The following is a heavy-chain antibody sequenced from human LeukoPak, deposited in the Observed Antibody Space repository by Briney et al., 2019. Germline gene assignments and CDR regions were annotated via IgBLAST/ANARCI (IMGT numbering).Heavy chain of an antibody. D-gene: IGHD6-13*01. CDR3: ARDKVAAAGHHDY. CDR2: ISSSSSYI. J-gene: IGHJ4*02. V-gene: IGHV3-21*01. Sequence: GGSLRLSCAASGFTFSSYSMNWIRQAPGKGLEWVSSISSSSSYIYYADSVKGRFTISRDNAKNSLYLQMNSLRAEDTAVYYCARDKVAAAGHHDYWGQGTLVTVSS. CDR1: GFTFSSYS.